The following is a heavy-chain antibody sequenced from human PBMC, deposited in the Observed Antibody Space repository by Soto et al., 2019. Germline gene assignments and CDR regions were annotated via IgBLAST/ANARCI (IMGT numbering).Heavy chain of an antibody. J-gene: IGHJ6*03. CDR3: ARGLIVWFGELSRRGGHYYYMDV. CDR1: GASFSGYQ. V-gene: IGHV4-34*01. D-gene: IGHD3-10*01. CDR2: INDSGNI. Sequence: QVQLQQWGAGLLKPSETLSLTCAVYGASFSGYQWTWIRQTPGKGLEWIGEINDSGNINYNPSLKSRXTXXXXXXXXXXXXXXXXXXXXXXAXYYCARGLIVWFGELSRRGGHYYYMDVWGKGTTVTVSS.